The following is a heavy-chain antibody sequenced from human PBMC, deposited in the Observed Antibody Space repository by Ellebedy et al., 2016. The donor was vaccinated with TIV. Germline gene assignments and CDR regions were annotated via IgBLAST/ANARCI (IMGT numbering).Heavy chain of an antibody. Sequence: GESLKISXAASGFTFSSYGMHWVRQAPGKGLEWVAVIWYDGSNKYYADSVKGRFTISRDNSKNTLYLQMNSLRAEDTAVYYCARDSTVHDYVWGSFRQPWIQPAGGFDYWGQGTLVTVSS. CDR2: IWYDGSNK. D-gene: IGHD3-16*01. CDR3: ARDSTVHDYVWGSFRQPWIQPAGGFDY. V-gene: IGHV3-33*01. CDR1: GFTFSSYG. J-gene: IGHJ4*02.